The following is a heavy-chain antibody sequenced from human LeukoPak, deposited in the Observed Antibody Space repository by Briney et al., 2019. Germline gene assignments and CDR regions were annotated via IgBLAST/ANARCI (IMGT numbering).Heavy chain of an antibody. V-gene: IGHV3-48*03. J-gene: IGHJ3*02. Sequence: GGSLRLSCAASGFTFSSYEMNWVRQAPGKGLEGVSYISSSCSTIYYADSVKGRFTISRDNAKNSLYLQMNSLRAEDTAVYYCARGRRLPRDAFDIWGQGTMVTVSS. CDR3: ARGRRLPRDAFDI. CDR2: ISSSCSTI. CDR1: GFTFSSYE.